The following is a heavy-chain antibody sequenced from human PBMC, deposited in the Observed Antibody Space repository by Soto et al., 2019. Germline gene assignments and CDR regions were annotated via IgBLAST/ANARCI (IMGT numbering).Heavy chain of an antibody. CDR3: ASALRGYSGYHPFDY. J-gene: IGHJ4*02. D-gene: IGHD5-12*01. CDR1: GFTFSSYS. Sequence: PGGSLRLSCAASGFTFSSYSMNWVRQAPGKGLERVSSISSSSSYIYYADSVKGRFTISRDNAKNSLYLQMNSLRAEDTAVYYCASALRGYSGYHPFDYWGQGTLVTVSS. CDR2: ISSSSSYI. V-gene: IGHV3-21*01.